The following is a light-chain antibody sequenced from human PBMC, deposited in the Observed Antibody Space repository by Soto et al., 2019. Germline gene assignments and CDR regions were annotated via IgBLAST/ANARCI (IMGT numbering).Light chain of an antibody. V-gene: IGKV3-11*01. J-gene: IGKJ1*01. Sequence: EIVLTQSPATLSLSPGERATLSCRASQSVSSYLAWYQQKPGQAPRLLIYDASNRATGIPARLSCSGSGPDFTLTISSPAPEDGGVCYCSHCRNWPRTFGRGTKGDI. CDR1: QSVSSY. CDR3: SHCRNWPRT. CDR2: DAS.